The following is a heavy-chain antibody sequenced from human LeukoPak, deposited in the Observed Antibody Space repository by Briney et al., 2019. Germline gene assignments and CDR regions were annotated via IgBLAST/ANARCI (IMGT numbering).Heavy chain of an antibody. V-gene: IGHV3-30*02. CDR2: IRYDGSNK. D-gene: IGHD2-21*01. CDR3: ARDTAYSFDY. Sequence: QAGGSLRLSCAASGFTFSSYGMHWVRQAPGKGLEWVAFIRYDGSNKYYADSVKGRFTISTDNAKNSLYLQMNNPRPEDTAVYYCARDTAYSFDYWGQETLVTVSS. CDR1: GFTFSSYG. J-gene: IGHJ4*02.